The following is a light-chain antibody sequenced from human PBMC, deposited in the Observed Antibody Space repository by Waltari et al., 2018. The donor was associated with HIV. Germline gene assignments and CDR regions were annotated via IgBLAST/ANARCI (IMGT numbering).Light chain of an antibody. CDR3: QQYYSSPWN. V-gene: IGKV4-1*01. J-gene: IGKJ3*01. Sequence: DIVMTQSPDSLAVSLGERATINCKSSQSVLYSSNNKNHIGWYHQKPGQPPRLLIYWASTRESGVPDRFSGSGSGTDFTLTISSLQAEDVAVYYCQQYYSSPWNFGPGTKVDIK. CDR2: WAS. CDR1: QSVLYSSNNKNH.